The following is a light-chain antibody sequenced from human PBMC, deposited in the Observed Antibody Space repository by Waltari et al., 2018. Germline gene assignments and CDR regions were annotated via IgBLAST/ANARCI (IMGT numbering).Light chain of an antibody. Sequence: SSELTQDPAVSVALGQTVRITCQGDSLRSKYANWYQQKPGQAPILVIYGKNNRPSGIPYRFSGSSSGNTASLTITGAQAEDEADYYCNSRDSSAKGVFGGGTKLTVL. CDR3: NSRDSSAKGV. CDR1: SLRSKY. CDR2: GKN. J-gene: IGLJ3*02. V-gene: IGLV3-19*01.